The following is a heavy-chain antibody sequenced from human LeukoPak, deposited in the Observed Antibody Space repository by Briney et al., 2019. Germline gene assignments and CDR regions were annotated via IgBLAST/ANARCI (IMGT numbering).Heavy chain of an antibody. V-gene: IGHV4-34*01. J-gene: IGHJ2*01. CDR2: INHSGST. CDR3: ARGGRYSGYDSRYFDL. D-gene: IGHD5-12*01. CDR1: GGSFSGYY. Sequence: PSETLSLTCAVYGGSFSGYYWSWIRQPPGKGLEWIGEINHSGSTNYNPSLKSRVTISVDTSKNQFSLKLSSVTAADTAVYYCARGGRYSGYDSRYFDLWGRGTLVTVSS.